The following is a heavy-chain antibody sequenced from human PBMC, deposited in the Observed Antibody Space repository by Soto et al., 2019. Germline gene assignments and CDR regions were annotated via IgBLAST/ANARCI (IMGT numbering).Heavy chain of an antibody. Sequence: GGSLRLSCAASGFIFSSYGMHWVRQAPGKGLEYVSAINPNGDRTYYANSVKGRFTISRDNSKSTLYLQMGSLRTEDMAVYYCASAGSGYDHWGQGTLVTVSS. CDR2: INPNGDRT. D-gene: IGHD5-12*01. J-gene: IGHJ5*02. CDR1: GFIFSSYG. CDR3: ASAGSGYDH. V-gene: IGHV3-64*01.